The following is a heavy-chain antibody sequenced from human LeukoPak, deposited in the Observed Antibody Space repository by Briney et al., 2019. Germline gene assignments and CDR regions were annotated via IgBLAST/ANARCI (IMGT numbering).Heavy chain of an antibody. CDR3: ALLVGVGVVTNDAFDT. J-gene: IGHJ3*02. V-gene: IGHV4-34*01. Sequence: SETLSLTCAVSGGSFSGYYWTWIRQPPGKGLEWIGEINHSGSANYNPSLMSRVTISLDTSKNHFSLNLSSVTAADTAVYYCALLVGVGVVTNDAFDTWGQGTMVTVSS. D-gene: IGHD3-3*01. CDR1: GGSFSGYY. CDR2: INHSGSA.